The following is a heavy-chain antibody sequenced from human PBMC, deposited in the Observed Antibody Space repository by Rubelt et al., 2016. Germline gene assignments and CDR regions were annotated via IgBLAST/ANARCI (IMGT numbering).Heavy chain of an antibody. CDR1: GGSISSSSYY. Sequence: QLQLQESGPGLVKPSETLSLTCTVSGGSISSSSYYWGWIRQPPGKGLEWIGSIYYSGSTYYNPSLNGRFTSSVDTSKNQFSLKLSPVTAADTAVYYCARAHSNYAWYFDYWGQGTLVTVSS. CDR2: IYYSGST. CDR3: ARAHSNYAWYFDY. J-gene: IGHJ4*02. V-gene: IGHV4-39*01. D-gene: IGHD4-11*01.